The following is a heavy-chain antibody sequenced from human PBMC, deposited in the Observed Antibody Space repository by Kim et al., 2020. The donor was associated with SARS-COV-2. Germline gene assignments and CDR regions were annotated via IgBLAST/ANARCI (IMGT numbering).Heavy chain of an antibody. Sequence: DSVKGRFTISRDHSKNTLYLQMNSLRAEDTAVYYCAKDPAIIRGVITLIDYWGQGTLVTVSS. V-gene: IGHV3-23*01. D-gene: IGHD3-10*01. CDR3: AKDPAIIRGVITLIDY. J-gene: IGHJ4*02.